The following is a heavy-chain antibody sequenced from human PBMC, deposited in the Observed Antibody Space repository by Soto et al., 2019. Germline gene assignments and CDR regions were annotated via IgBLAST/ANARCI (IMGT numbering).Heavy chain of an antibody. D-gene: IGHD2-21*02. J-gene: IGHJ4*02. CDR1: GYTFTGYY. CDR3: ARGSPQYRPGGGNSY. V-gene: IGHV1-2*02. Sequence: SVKVSCKASGYTFTGYYMHWVRQAPGQGLEWMGWINPNSGGTNYAQKFQGRVTMTRDTSISTAYMELSRLRSDDTAVYYCARGSPQYRPGGGNSYWGQGTLVTVSS. CDR2: INPNSGGT.